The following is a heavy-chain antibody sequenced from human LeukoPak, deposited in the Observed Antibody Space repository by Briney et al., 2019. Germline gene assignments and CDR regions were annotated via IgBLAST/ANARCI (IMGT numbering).Heavy chain of an antibody. CDR3: ARDQSPYCSSTSCSTGYYYYGMDV. D-gene: IGHD2-2*01. J-gene: IGHJ6*02. V-gene: IGHV1-69*13. Sequence: SVKVSCKASGGTFSSYAISWLRQAPGQGLEWMGGIIPIFGTANYAQKFQGRVTITADESTSTAYMELSSLRSEDTAVYYCARDQSPYCSSTSCSTGYYYYGMDVWGQGTTVTVSS. CDR1: GGTFSSYA. CDR2: IIPIFGTA.